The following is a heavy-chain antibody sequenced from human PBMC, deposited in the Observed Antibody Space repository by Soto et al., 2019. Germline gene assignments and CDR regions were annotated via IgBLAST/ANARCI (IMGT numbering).Heavy chain of an antibody. V-gene: IGHV4-61*01. D-gene: IGHD3-22*01. J-gene: IGHJ4*02. CDR1: GGSVSSGSYY. Sequence: SETLSLTCNVSGGSVSSGSYYWSWIRQPPGKGLEWIGYIYYSGSTNYNPSLKSRVTISVDTSKNQFSLKLSSVTAADTAVYHCATSYYYDSSGPFDYWGQGTLVTVSS. CDR2: IYYSGST. CDR3: ATSYYYDSSGPFDY.